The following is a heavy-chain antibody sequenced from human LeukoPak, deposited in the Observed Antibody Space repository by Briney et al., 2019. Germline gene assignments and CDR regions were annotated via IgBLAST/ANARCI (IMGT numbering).Heavy chain of an antibody. CDR2: ISYDGSNK. CDR3: AKELRQQLVPDY. Sequence: PGRSLRLSCAASGFTFSSYSMHWVRQAPGKGLEWVAVISYDGSNKYYADSVKGRFTISRDNSKNTLYLQMNSLRAEDTAVYYCAKELRQQLVPDYWGQGTLVTVSS. V-gene: IGHV3-30*18. D-gene: IGHD6-13*01. CDR1: GFTFSSYS. J-gene: IGHJ4*02.